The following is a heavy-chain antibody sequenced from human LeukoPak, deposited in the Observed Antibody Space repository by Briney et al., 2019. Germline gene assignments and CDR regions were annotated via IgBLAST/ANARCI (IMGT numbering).Heavy chain of an antibody. D-gene: IGHD3-9*01. J-gene: IGHJ4*02. CDR3: APIAIRSGY. Sequence: PGGSLRLSCAASGFILSSNYMSWVRQAPGKGLEWVSVIYSGGSTYYADSVKGRFTISTDNSKNTLYLQMNSLRAEYTAVYYCAPIAIRSGYWGQGTLVTVSS. CDR1: GFILSSNY. CDR2: IYSGGST. V-gene: IGHV3-66*01.